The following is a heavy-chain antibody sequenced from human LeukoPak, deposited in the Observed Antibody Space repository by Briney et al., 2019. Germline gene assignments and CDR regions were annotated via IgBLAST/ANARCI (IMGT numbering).Heavy chain of an antibody. Sequence: GGSLRLSCAASGFTVSSNYMSWVRQAPGKGLEWVSVIYSGGSTYYADSVKGRFTISRHNSKNTLYLQMNSLRAEDTAVYYCARAHYYDSSGYRDDAVDIWGQGTMVTVSS. CDR3: ARAHYYDSSGYRDDAVDI. V-gene: IGHV3-53*04. CDR1: GFTVSSNY. D-gene: IGHD3-22*01. CDR2: IYSGGST. J-gene: IGHJ3*02.